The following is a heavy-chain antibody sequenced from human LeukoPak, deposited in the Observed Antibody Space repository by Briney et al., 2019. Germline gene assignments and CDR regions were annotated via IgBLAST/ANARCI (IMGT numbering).Heavy chain of an antibody. CDR2: IYYSGST. V-gene: IGHV4-38-2*02. CDR1: GYSISSGYY. CDR3: ASPRWYSSSWAFDY. D-gene: IGHD6-13*01. Sequence: PSETLSLTCTVSGYSISSGYYWGWIRQPPGKGLEWIGSIYYSGSTYYNPSLKSRVTISVDTSKNQFSLKLSSVTAADTAVYYCASPRWYSSSWAFDYWGQGTLVTVSS. J-gene: IGHJ4*02.